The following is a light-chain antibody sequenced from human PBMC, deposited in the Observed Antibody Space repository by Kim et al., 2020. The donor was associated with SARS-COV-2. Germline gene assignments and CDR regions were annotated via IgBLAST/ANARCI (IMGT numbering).Light chain of an antibody. Sequence: GQSVTISCSGSSTNIGSNYVSWYQQLPGTAPKLLIYRNNRRPSGVPDRFSGSTSGTSASLAISGLRSEDEADYYCAAWDDSLSGWVFGGGTKLTVL. CDR2: RNN. J-gene: IGLJ3*02. V-gene: IGLV1-47*01. CDR1: STNIGSNY. CDR3: AAWDDSLSGWV.